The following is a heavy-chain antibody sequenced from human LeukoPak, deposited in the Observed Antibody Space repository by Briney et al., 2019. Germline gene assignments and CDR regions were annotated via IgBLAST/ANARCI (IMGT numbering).Heavy chain of an antibody. D-gene: IGHD3-16*01. V-gene: IGHV3-7*01. CDR2: IKQDGSET. J-gene: IGHJ4*02. CDR1: GFTFSNYW. CDR3: ARDSGHGGIFDY. Sequence: GGSLRLSCAASGFTFSNYWMSWVRRAPGKGLEWVANIKQDGSETYYVDSVRGRFTISRDNAKKSLCLQMNSLRAEDTAIYYCARDSGHGGIFDYWGQGTLVTVSS.